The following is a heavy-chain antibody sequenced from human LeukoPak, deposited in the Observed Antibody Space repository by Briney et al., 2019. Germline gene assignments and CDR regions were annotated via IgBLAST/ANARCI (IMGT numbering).Heavy chain of an antibody. J-gene: IGHJ3*02. CDR3: ARDLVVGWEYSYDAFNI. CDR2: ISSSSSTI. CDR1: GFTLSNHA. D-gene: IGHD2-15*01. Sequence: GGSLRLSCAASGFTLSNHAMIWVRQAPGRGLEWVSYISSSSSTIYYADSVKGRFTITRDNAKNSLYLQMNSMSAEDTAVYYCARDLVVGWEYSYDAFNIWGQGTMVTVSS. V-gene: IGHV3-48*01.